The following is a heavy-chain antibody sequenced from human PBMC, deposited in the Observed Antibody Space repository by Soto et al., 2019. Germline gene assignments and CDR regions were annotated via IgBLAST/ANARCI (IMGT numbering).Heavy chain of an antibody. D-gene: IGHD6-6*01. CDR3: ARGSFSSSSPWFDP. J-gene: IGHJ5*02. V-gene: IGHV4-31*02. CDR2: ISYTGRT. CDR1: GGSISIYANF. Sequence: VSGGSISIYANFWSWIRQLPGRGLEWIGYISYTGRTYYTPSLNSRLTISLDTSKNLFSLRLSAVTAADTAVYFCARGSFSSSSPWFDPWGQGTLVTVSS.